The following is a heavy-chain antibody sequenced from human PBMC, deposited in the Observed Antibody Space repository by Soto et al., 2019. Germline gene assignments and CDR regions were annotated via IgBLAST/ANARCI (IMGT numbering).Heavy chain of an antibody. V-gene: IGHV4-31*03. CDR3: ARSTLTDYPHEYFQH. J-gene: IGHJ1*01. Sequence: SETLSLTCTVSGGSISSGGYYWSWIRQHPGKGLEWIGYIYYSGSTYYNPSLKSRVTISVDTSKNQFSLKLSSVTAADTAVYYCARSTLTDYPHEYFQHWGQGTLVTVSS. CDR2: IYYSGST. CDR1: GGSISSGGYY. D-gene: IGHD4-17*01.